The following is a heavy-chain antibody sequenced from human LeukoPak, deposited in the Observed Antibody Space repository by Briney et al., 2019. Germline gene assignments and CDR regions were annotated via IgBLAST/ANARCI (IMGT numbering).Heavy chain of an antibody. V-gene: IGHV3-23*01. CDR2: ISGGGHST. CDR1: GGSFSGYY. CDR3: AKGLEPGAFDI. D-gene: IGHD1-1*01. Sequence: PSETLSLTCAVSGGSFSGYYWSWIRQPPGKGLEWVSAISGGGHSTYYADSVKGRFTISRDNSKNTLYLQMNSLRAEDTAVYFCAKGLEPGAFDIWGQGTRVTVSS. J-gene: IGHJ3*02.